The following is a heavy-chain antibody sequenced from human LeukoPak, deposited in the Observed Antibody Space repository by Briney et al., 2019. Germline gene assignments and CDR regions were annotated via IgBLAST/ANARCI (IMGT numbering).Heavy chain of an antibody. J-gene: IGHJ4*02. D-gene: IGHD1-26*01. V-gene: IGHV3-30-3*01. CDR3: ARGSWELRGIHIYFGY. CDR2: ISYDGSNK. Sequence: PGGSLRLSCAASGFTFSSYAMHWVRQAPGKGLEWVAVISYDGSNKYYADSVKGRFPISRDNSKNTLYLQMNSLRGEDTAVYYCARGSWELRGIHIYFGYWGQGTLVTVSS. CDR1: GFTFSSYA.